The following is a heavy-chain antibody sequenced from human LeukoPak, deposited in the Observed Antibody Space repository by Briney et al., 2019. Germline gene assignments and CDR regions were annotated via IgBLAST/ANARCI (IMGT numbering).Heavy chain of an antibody. CDR3: ARGAADYYGSGSYNHYYYYYYMDV. D-gene: IGHD3-10*01. J-gene: IGHJ6*03. CDR1: GGSISSYY. V-gene: IGHV4-59*01. Sequence: PSETLSLTCTVAGGSISSYYWSWIRQPPGKGLEWIGYIYYSGSTNYNPSLKSRVTISVDTSKNQFSLKLSSVTAAGTAVYYCARGAADYYGSGSYNHYYYYYYMDVWGKGTTVTVSS. CDR2: IYYSGST.